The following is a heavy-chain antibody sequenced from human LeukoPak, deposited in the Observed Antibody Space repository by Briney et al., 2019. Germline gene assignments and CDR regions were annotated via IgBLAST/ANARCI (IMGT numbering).Heavy chain of an antibody. CDR2: IYHSGST. Sequence: SGTLSLTCAVSGGSISRNHWWSWVRQPPGKGLEWIGEIYHSGSTNYNSSLKSRVTISVDTSKNQFSLKLSSVTAADTAVYYCARDVGGGPFFDYWGQGILVTVSS. V-gene: IGHV4-4*02. D-gene: IGHD2-15*01. J-gene: IGHJ4*02. CDR1: GGSISRNHW. CDR3: ARDVGGGPFFDY.